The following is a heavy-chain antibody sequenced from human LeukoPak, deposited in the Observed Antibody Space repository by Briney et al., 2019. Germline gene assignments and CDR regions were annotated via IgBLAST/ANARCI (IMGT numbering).Heavy chain of an antibody. CDR1: GYTFTGYY. D-gene: IGHD3-22*01. Sequence: ASVKVSCKASGYTFTGYYMHWVRQAPGQGLEWMGRINPNSGGTNYAQKFQGRVTMTRDTSISTAYMELSRLRSDDTAVYYCARVLGVAPSNSSGYYYYFDYWGQGTLVTVSS. J-gene: IGHJ4*02. CDR2: INPNSGGT. V-gene: IGHV1-2*06. CDR3: ARVLGVAPSNSSGYYYYFDY.